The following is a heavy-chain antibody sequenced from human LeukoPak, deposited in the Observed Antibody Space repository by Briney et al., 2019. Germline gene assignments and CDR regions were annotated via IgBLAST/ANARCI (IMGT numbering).Heavy chain of an antibody. CDR3: ARVGLGSSDFDY. J-gene: IGHJ4*02. CDR1: GGSFSGYY. CDR2: INHSGST. D-gene: IGHD3/OR15-3a*01. V-gene: IGHV4-34*01. Sequence: PSETLSLTCAVYGGSFSGYYWSWIRQPPGKGLEWIGEINHSGSTNYNPSLKSRVTISVDTSKNQFSLKLSSVTAADTAVYYCARVGLGSSDFDYWGQGTLVTVSS.